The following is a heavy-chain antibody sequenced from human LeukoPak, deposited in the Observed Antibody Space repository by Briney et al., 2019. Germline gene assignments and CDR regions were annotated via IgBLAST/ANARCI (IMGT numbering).Heavy chain of an antibody. J-gene: IGHJ5*02. D-gene: IGHD2-2*01. Sequence: SVKVSCKASGGTFSSYAISWVRQAPGQGLEWMGGIIPIFGTANYAQKFQGRVTITADESTSTAYMGLSSLRSEDTAVYYCASTQPRYCSSTSCYLMTNWFDPWGQGTLVTVSS. V-gene: IGHV1-69*01. CDR2: IIPIFGTA. CDR1: GGTFSSYA. CDR3: ASTQPRYCSSTSCYLMTNWFDP.